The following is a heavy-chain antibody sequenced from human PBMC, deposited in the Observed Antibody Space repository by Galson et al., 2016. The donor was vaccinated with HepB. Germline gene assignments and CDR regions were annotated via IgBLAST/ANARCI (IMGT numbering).Heavy chain of an antibody. Sequence: SETLSLTCTVSSDPVTSGTYYWSWVRQSPGKGLDWIGYIHDSGNTNYNPSIKSRVTISRDTSKNQFFLELTSVTAADTAVYSCARDEGCYNGMDFWGQGTTVTVAS. CDR2: IHDSGNT. J-gene: IGHJ6*02. V-gene: IGHV4-61*01. CDR1: SDPVTSGTYY. D-gene: IGHD2-2*02. CDR3: ARDEGCYNGMDF.